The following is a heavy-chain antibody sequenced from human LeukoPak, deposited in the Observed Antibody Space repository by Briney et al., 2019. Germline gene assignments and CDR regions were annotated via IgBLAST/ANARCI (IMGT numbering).Heavy chain of an antibody. V-gene: IGHV1-46*01. J-gene: IGHJ5*02. CDR3: ARDNVSRLVRYNWFDP. D-gene: IGHD6-19*01. CDR2: ISPSGGST. CDR1: GYTFTSNY. Sequence: ASVKVSCKAFGYTFTSNYMHWVRQAPGQGPEWMGVISPSGGSTTCAQKFQGRVTMTTDTSTYTAYMELRSLRSDDTAVYYCARDNVSRLVRYNWFDPWGQGTLVTVSS.